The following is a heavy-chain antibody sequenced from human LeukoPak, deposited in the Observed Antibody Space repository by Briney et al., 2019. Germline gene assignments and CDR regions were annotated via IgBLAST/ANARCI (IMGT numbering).Heavy chain of an antibody. CDR2: ISGGGGRTYIHT. Sequence: PGESLRLSCAASGFTFSNYAMSWVHQVPGKGREWVSSISGGGGRTYIHTYYSDSVKGRFTITRDNSKNTLYLQMNSLRAEDTAVYFCAKDRSPFEYWGQGTLVTVSS. CDR1: GFTFSNYA. V-gene: IGHV3-23*01. J-gene: IGHJ4*02. CDR3: AKDRSPFEY.